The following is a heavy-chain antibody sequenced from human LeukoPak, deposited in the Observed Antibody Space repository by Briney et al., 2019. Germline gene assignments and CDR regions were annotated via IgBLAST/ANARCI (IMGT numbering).Heavy chain of an antibody. Sequence: ASVKVSCKASGYTFTSYDINWVRQATGQGLEWRGWMNPNSGNTGYAQKFQGRVTMTRNTSISTAYMELSSLRSEDTAVYFCARGIAVAATKGGRYFDYWGQGTLVTVSS. J-gene: IGHJ4*02. V-gene: IGHV1-8*01. CDR1: GYTFTSYD. D-gene: IGHD6-19*01. CDR3: ARGIAVAATKGGRYFDY. CDR2: MNPNSGNT.